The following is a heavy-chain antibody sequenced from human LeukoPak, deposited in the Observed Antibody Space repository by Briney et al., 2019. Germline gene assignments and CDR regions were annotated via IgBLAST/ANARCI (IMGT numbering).Heavy chain of an antibody. V-gene: IGHV1-2*02. CDR2: INPNSGGT. CDR1: GYTFTGYY. CDR3: ARDLGELLTFFDY. Sequence: ASVKVSCKASGYTFTGYYMHWVRQAPGQGLEWMGWINPNSGGTNYAQKFQGRVTMTRDTSISTAYMELSRLRSDDTAVYYCARDLGELLTFFDYWGQGTLVTVSS. J-gene: IGHJ4*02. D-gene: IGHD1-26*01.